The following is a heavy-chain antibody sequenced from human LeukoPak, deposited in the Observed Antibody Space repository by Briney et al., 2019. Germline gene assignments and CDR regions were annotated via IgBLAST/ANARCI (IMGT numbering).Heavy chain of an antibody. CDR2: IYYSGST. CDR3: ARQGGYSLPSDY. J-gene: IGHJ4*02. D-gene: IGHD2-15*01. CDR1: GGSISSYY. V-gene: IGHV4-39*01. Sequence: SETLSLTCTVSGGSISSYYWSWIRQPPGKGLEWIGSIYYSGSTYYNPSLKSRVTISVDTSKNQFSLKLSSVTAADTAVYYCARQGGYSLPSDYWGQGTLVTVSS.